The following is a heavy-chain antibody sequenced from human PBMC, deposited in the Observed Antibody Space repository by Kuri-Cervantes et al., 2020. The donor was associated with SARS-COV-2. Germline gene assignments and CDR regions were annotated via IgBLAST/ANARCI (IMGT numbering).Heavy chain of an antibody. V-gene: IGHV4-59*01. CDR2: IYYSGST. CDR3: ARGWDYGSGSYYPRGDYGMDV. Sequence: ESLKISCAVYGGSFSGYYWSWIRQPPGKGLEWIGYIYYSGSTNYNPSLKSRVTISVDTSKNQFSLKLSSVTAADTAVYYCARGWDYGSGSYYPRGDYGMDVWGQGTTVTVSS. J-gene: IGHJ6*02. D-gene: IGHD3-10*01. CDR1: GGSFSGYY.